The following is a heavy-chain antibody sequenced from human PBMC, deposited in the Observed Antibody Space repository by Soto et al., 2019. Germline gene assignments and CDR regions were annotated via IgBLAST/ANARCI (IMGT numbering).Heavy chain of an antibody. J-gene: IGHJ3*02. V-gene: IGHV4-61*01. Sequence: SETLSLNFTVSGDSVSSASYYWGLTRQPPXKXLEWIRHIFSSRITKSNHSIGSRVTMSVETYKNQFSLKMSPVTDADTDVYYCVRQYSPDCNGGSCFHAFDTWGPGTMVTVSS. CDR1: GDSVSSASYY. CDR3: VRQYSPDCNGGSCFHAFDT. D-gene: IGHD2-15*01. CDR2: IFSSRIT.